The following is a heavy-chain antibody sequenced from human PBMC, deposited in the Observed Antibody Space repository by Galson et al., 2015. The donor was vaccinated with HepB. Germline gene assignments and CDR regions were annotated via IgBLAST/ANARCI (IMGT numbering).Heavy chain of an antibody. CDR3: ARDKKRDYYDSSGYQFDY. Sequence: SVKVSCKASGYTFTSYYMHWVRQAPGQGLEWMGIINPSGGSTSYAQKFQGRVTMTRDTSTSTVYMELSSLRSEDTAVYYCARDKKRDYYDSSGYQFDYWGQGTLVTVSS. V-gene: IGHV1-46*01. CDR2: INPSGGST. CDR1: GYTFTSYY. J-gene: IGHJ4*02. D-gene: IGHD3-22*01.